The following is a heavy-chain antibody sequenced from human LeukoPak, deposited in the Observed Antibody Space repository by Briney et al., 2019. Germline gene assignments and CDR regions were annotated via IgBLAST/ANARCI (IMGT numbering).Heavy chain of an antibody. D-gene: IGHD3-3*01. Sequence: ASVKVSCKASGYTFTSYGISWVRQAPGQGLEWMGWISAYNGNTNYAQKLQGRVTMTTDTSTSTAYMELRSLRSDDTAVYYCARGGVDERSYDFWSGYYETYYYYYMDVWGKGTTVTVSS. CDR1: GYTFTSYG. J-gene: IGHJ6*03. V-gene: IGHV1-18*01. CDR3: ARGGVDERSYDFWSGYYETYYYYYMDV. CDR2: ISAYNGNT.